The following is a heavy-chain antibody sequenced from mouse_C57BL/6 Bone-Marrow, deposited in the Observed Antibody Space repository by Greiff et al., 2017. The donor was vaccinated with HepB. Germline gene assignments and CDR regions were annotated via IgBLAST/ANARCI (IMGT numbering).Heavy chain of an antibody. V-gene: IGHV12-3*01. J-gene: IGHJ4*01. CDR1: GFPITSGYY. Sequence: QVQLQQSGPGLVKPSQSLFLTCSITGFPITSGYYWIWIRQSPGKPLEWMGYITHSGETFYNPSLQSPISITRETSKNQFFLQLNSVTTEDTAMYYCAGGRDGFSWGQGTSVTVSS. D-gene: IGHD3-3*01. CDR3: AGGRDGFS. CDR2: ITHSGET.